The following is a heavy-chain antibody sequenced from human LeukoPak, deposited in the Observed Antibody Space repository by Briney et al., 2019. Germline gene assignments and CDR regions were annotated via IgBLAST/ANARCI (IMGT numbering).Heavy chain of an antibody. CDR1: GGSFSGYY. CDR2: INHSGST. V-gene: IGHV4-34*01. J-gene: IGHJ6*04. Sequence: PSETLSPTCAVYGGSFSGYYWSWIRQPPGKGLEWIGEINHSGSTNYNPSLKSRVTISVDTSKNQFSLKLSSETAADTAVYYCARRITMVRGHYGMDVWGKGTTVTVSS. CDR3: ARRITMVRGHYGMDV. D-gene: IGHD3-10*01.